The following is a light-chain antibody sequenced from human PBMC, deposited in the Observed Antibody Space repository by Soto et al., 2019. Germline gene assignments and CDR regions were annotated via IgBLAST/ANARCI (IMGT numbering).Light chain of an antibody. CDR1: SSDVGAYKY. V-gene: IGLV2-8*01. CDR3: NSYAGNNNLV. J-gene: IGLJ2*01. Sequence: QSALTQPPSASGSPGQSVTISCTGTSSDVGAYKYVSWYQQHPGKAPKVMIYDVSKRPSRVPDRFSGSKSGNTASLSVSGVEAEAEDDYYCNSYAGNNNLVFGGGTKVTVL. CDR2: DVS.